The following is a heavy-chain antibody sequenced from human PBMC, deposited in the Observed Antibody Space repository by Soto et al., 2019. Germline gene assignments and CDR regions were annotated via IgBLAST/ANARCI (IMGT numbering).Heavy chain of an antibody. CDR3: ARDGAHYDFWSGYFSNFDY. J-gene: IGHJ4*02. CDR2: ISAYNGNT. V-gene: IGHV1-18*01. D-gene: IGHD3-3*01. Sequence: GASVKVSCKASGYTFTSYGISWVRQAPGQGLEWMGWISAYNGNTNYAQKLQGRVTMTTDTSTSTAYMELRSLRSDDTAVYYCARDGAHYDFWSGYFSNFDYWGQGTLVTVSS. CDR1: GYTFTSYG.